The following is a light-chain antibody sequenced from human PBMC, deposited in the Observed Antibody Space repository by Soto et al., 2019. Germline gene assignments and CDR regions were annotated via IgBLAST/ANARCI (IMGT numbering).Light chain of an antibody. CDR2: LAS. Sequence: DIQLTQSPSFLSASVGDSVTITCRASQGIGGYSAWYQQKPGKAPKLLIYLASSLQSGVPSRFSGSGSGTEFTLTISSLQPEDFAMYYCQPLKTNPPTFGQGTKVEIK. CDR3: QPLKTNPPT. J-gene: IGKJ1*01. V-gene: IGKV1-9*01. CDR1: QGIGGY.